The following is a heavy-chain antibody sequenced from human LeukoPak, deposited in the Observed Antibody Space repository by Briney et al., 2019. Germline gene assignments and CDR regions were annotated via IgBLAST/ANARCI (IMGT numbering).Heavy chain of an antibody. CDR3: ASIDGIGDAFDI. CDR2: ISYDGSNK. D-gene: IGHD1-26*01. J-gene: IGHJ3*02. CDR1: GFTFSSYA. V-gene: IGHV3-30-3*01. Sequence: PGGSLRLSCAASGFTFSSYAMHWVRQAPGKGLEWVAVISYDGSNKYYADSVKGRFTISRDNSKNTLYLQMNSLRAEDTAVYYCASIDGIGDAFDIWGQGTMVTVSS.